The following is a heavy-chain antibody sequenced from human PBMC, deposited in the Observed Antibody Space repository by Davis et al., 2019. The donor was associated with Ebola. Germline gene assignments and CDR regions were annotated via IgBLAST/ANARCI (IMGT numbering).Heavy chain of an antibody. D-gene: IGHD3-22*01. J-gene: IGHJ4*02. CDR2: ITHSGST. CDR1: GGSLNNYY. CDR3: ARGSGYYYRVFDY. Sequence: PSETLSLTCAVYGGSLNNYYWSWIRQPPGKGLEWIGEITHSGSTTYNPSLKSRVTISIDTSKNQFSLKLNSVIAADTAVYYCARGSGYYYRVFDYWGQGTPVTVSS. V-gene: IGHV4-34*01.